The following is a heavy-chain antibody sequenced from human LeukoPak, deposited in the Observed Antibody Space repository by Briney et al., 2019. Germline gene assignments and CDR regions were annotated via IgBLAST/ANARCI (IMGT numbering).Heavy chain of an antibody. J-gene: IGHJ6*02. CDR1: GGSISSGDYY. CDR2: IYYSGST. D-gene: IGHD6-13*01. V-gene: IGHV4-30-4*01. Sequence: SETLSLACTVSGGSISSGDYYWSWIRQPPGRGLEWIGYIYYSGSTYYNPSLKSRVTISVDTSKNQFSLKLSSVTAADTAVYYCARQRAAAGTNYYYGMDVWGQGTTVTVSS. CDR3: ARQRAAAGTNYYYGMDV.